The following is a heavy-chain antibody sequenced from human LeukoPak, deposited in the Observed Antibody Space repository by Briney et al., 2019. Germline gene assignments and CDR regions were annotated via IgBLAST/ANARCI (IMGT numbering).Heavy chain of an antibody. J-gene: IGHJ3*02. Sequence: SSETLSLTYAVYGGSFRGYYWSWISQPPGKGLEWIGEINHSGSTNYNPSLKSRVTISVDTSENQFSLKLSSVTAADTAVYYCARRPICSTTSCWAFDIWGQGTMVTVSS. V-gene: IGHV4-34*01. CDR2: INHSGST. D-gene: IGHD2-2*01. CDR3: ARRPICSTTSCWAFDI. CDR1: GGSFRGYY.